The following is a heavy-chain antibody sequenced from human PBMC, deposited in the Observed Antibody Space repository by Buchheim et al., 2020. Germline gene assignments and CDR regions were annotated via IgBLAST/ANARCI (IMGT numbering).Heavy chain of an antibody. CDR2: IRSKAYGGTT. J-gene: IGHJ6*02. Sequence: EVQLVESGGGLVQPGRSLRLSCTASGFTFGDYAMSWVRQAPGKGLEWVGFIRSKAYGGTTEYAASVKGRFTISRDDSKSIAYLQMNSLKTEDTAVYYGTREDIEGYCSSTSCYMPNYGMDVWGQGTT. CDR3: TREDIEGYCSSTSCYMPNYGMDV. V-gene: IGHV3-49*04. CDR1: GFTFGDYA. D-gene: IGHD2-2*02.